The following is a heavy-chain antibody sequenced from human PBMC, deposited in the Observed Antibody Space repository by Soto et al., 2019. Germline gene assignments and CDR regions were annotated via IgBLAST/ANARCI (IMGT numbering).Heavy chain of an antibody. CDR3: AKICRYFDWLPVDY. CDR2: ISGSGGST. CDR1: GFTFTHYW. V-gene: IGHV3-23*01. Sequence: PGGSLRLSCATSGFTFTHYWMNWVRQAPGKGLEWVSAISGSGGSTYYADSVKGRFTISRDNSKNTLYLQMNSLRAEDTAVYYCAKICRYFDWLPVDYWGQGTLVTVSS. J-gene: IGHJ4*02. D-gene: IGHD3-9*01.